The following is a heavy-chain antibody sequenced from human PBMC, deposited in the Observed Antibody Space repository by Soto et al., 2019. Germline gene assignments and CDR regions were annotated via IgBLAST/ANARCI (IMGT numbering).Heavy chain of an antibody. V-gene: IGHV3-23*01. J-gene: IGHJ6*02. CDR2: ISGSGGST. Sequence: GRPLRLSCAASGFTFSSYAMRGVRPAPEKELEWVSAISGSGGSTYYADSVKGRFTISRDNSKNTLYLQMISLRAEDTAVYYCAKDGGYSYGYSPRYYYGMDVWGQGTTFTVSS. CDR3: AKDGGYSYGYSPRYYYGMDV. CDR1: GFTFSSYA. D-gene: IGHD5-18*01.